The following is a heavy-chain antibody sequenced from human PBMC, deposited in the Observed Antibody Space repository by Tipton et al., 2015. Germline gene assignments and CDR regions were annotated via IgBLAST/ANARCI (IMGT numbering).Heavy chain of an antibody. J-gene: IGHJ6*02. CDR3: ARHLYYYYGMDV. CDR1: GSSISSSGYY. V-gene: IGHV4-31*03. CDR2: IYNSGST. Sequence: TLSLTCTVSGSSISSSGYYWSWIRQHPGKGLEWIGYIYNSGSTYYNPSLKSRVTISVDTSKNQFSLKLSSVTAADTAVYYCARHLYYYYGMDVWGQGTTVTVSS.